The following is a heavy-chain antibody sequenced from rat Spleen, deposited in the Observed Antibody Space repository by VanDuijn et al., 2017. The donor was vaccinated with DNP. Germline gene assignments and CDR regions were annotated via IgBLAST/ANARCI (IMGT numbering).Heavy chain of an antibody. CDR3: AAHPGSSDWCFAC. CDR1: GFTFSDYA. D-gene: IGHD5-1*01. J-gene: IGHJ1*01. Sequence: EVQLVESGGGLVQPGNSLKLSCAASGFTFSDYAMAWVRQSPKKGLEWVATIIYDGSATYYRDSVKGRFIISRDNAKTTLYLQIDSLRSEDTATYYCAAHPGSSDWCFACWGPGTMVTVSS. CDR2: IIYDGSAT. V-gene: IGHV5S10*01.